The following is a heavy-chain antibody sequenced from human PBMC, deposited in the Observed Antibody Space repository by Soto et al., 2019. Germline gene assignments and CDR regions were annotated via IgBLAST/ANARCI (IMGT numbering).Heavy chain of an antibody. Sequence: GESLKISCKGSGYSFTTYWISWVRQMPGKGLEWMGKIDPSDSYTNYSPSFQGHVTISVDKSISTAYLQWSSLKASDTAIYYCARASSGHFDLWGRGSLVTVSS. V-gene: IGHV5-10-1*01. CDR2: IDPSDSYT. J-gene: IGHJ2*01. D-gene: IGHD6-19*01. CDR3: ARASSGHFDL. CDR1: GYSFTTYW.